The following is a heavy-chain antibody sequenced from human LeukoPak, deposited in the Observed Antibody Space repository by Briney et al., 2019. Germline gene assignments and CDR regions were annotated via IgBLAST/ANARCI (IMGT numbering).Heavy chain of an antibody. J-gene: IGHJ6*03. Sequence: ASVTVSCTASGGTLNRYAINWVRQAPGQGLEWMGRVIVTFGATKYAQKLQGRVTISADTSTNTAYMDLTSLRSEDTAVYYCARGPSVNYYMDVWGKGTTVIVSS. V-gene: IGHV1-69*06. CDR3: ARGPSVNYYMDV. CDR2: VIVTFGAT. CDR1: GGTLNRYA.